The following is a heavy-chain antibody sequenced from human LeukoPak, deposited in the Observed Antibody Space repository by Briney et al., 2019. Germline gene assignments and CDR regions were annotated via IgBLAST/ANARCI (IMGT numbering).Heavy chain of an antibody. D-gene: IGHD6-13*01. Sequence: SETLSLTCSVSGGSVSRSGYYWGCIHRPRGQGLEWIGSIYYSGGTYSNPSLRSRVTISVDTSKNQFSLRVTSVTAADTAVYYCARQGRVPSAGFDYWGQGILVTVSS. V-gene: IGHV4-39*01. CDR1: GGSVSRSGYY. CDR3: ARQGRVPSAGFDY. J-gene: IGHJ4*02. CDR2: IYYSGGT.